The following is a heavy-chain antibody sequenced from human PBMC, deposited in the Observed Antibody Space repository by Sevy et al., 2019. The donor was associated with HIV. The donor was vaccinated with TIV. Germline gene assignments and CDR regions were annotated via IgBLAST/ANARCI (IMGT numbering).Heavy chain of an antibody. Sequence: LSLTCAASGFTFDMYAMHWVRQSPGKGLECVAGLWSHGRREYYADFAKGRFPVSRDNSKNTVYLHMDSLRTDDTAVYYCAKEDDAFDVWGQGTMVTVSS. CDR1: GFTFDMYA. V-gene: IGHV3-30*18. J-gene: IGHJ3*01. CDR2: LWSHGRRE. CDR3: AKEDDAFDV.